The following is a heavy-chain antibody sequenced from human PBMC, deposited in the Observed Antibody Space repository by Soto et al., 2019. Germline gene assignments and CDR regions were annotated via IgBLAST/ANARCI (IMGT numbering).Heavy chain of an antibody. CDR2: IWYDGSNK. D-gene: IGHD6-13*01. CDR1: GFTFSSYG. CDR3: ARQIIAAAGPNDAFEI. J-gene: IGHJ3*02. Sequence: GSLRLSCAASGFTFSSYGMHWVRQAPGKGLEWVAVIWYDGSNKYYADSVKGRFTISRDNSKNTLYLQMNSLRAEDTAVYYCARQIIAAAGPNDAFEIWGQGTMVTVSS. V-gene: IGHV3-33*01.